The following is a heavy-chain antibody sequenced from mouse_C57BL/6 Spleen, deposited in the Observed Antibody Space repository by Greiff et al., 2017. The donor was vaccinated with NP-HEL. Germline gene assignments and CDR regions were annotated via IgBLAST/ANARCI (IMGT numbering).Heavy chain of an antibody. V-gene: IGHV1-64*01. CDR1: GYTFTSYW. J-gene: IGHJ2*01. D-gene: IGHD1-1*01. Sequence: QVQLHQSGAELVKPGASVKLSCKASGYTFTSYWMHWVKQRPGQGLEWIGMIHPNSGSTNYNEKFKSKATLTADKSSSTAYMQLSSLTSEDSAVYYCARRVVAHYFDYWGQGTTLTVSS. CDR3: ARRVVAHYFDY. CDR2: IHPNSGST.